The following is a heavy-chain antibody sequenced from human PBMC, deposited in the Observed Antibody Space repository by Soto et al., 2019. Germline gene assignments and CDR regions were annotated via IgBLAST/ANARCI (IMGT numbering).Heavy chain of an antibody. CDR2: ISSDNGNT. Sequence: GASVKVSCKASGYTFTSSGISWVRQAPGQGLEWMGWISSDNGNTNYAQHLRGRVSMTTDTSTSTAYMDLRSLRSDDTAVYYCARDQGITTFGVYSMYYYGMDVWGQGTTVTVSS. J-gene: IGHJ6*02. CDR1: GYTFTSSG. D-gene: IGHD3-3*01. CDR3: ARDQGITTFGVYSMYYYGMDV. V-gene: IGHV1-18*01.